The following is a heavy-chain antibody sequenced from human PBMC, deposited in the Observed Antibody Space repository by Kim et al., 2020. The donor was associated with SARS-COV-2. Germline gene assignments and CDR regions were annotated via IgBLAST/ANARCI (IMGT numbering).Heavy chain of an antibody. J-gene: IGHJ6*02. Sequence: ASVKVSCQASGYTFTSYAMHWVRQAPGQRLEWMGWINAGNGNTKYSQKFQGRVTITRDTSASTAYMELSSLRSEDTAVYYCAGDQGIYCSSTSCRYGMDVWGQGTTVTVSS. CDR2: INAGNGNT. CDR3: AGDQGIYCSSTSCRYGMDV. V-gene: IGHV1-3*01. CDR1: GYTFTSYA. D-gene: IGHD2-2*01.